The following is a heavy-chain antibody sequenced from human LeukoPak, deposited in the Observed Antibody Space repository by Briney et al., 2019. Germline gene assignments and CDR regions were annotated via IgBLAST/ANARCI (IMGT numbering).Heavy chain of an antibody. J-gene: IGHJ4*02. CDR1: GYSFTNYW. CDR3: ARLYGTGDFDY. D-gene: IGHD4-17*01. CDR2: IYPGDSDT. Sequence: GESLEISWKGSGYSFTNYWIGWGRQMPGKGLEGMGIIYPGDSDTRYSPSFQGQVTISADKSISTAYLQWSSLKASDTAMYYCARLYGTGDFDYWGQGTLVTVSS. V-gene: IGHV5-51*01.